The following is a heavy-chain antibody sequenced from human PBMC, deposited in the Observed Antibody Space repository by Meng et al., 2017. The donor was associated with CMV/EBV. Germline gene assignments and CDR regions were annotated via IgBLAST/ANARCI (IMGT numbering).Heavy chain of an antibody. J-gene: IGHJ4*02. D-gene: IGHD6-19*01. Sequence: GESLKISCAASGFTFSSYAMHWVRQAPGKGLEWVAVISYDGSNKYYADSMKGRFTISRDNSKNTLYLQMNSLRAEDTAVYYCARGRLVDYYWGQGTLVTVSS. CDR3: ARGRLVDYY. CDR1: GFTFSSYA. V-gene: IGHV3-30*14. CDR2: ISYDGSNK.